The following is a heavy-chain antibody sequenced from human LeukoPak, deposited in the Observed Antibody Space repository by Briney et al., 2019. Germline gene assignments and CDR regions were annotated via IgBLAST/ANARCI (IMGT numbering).Heavy chain of an antibody. J-gene: IGHJ4*01. Sequence: GGSLRLSCAASGFTFSSYSMNWVRQAPGKGLEWVSSISSSSSYIYYADSVKGRFTISRDNAKNSLYLQMNNLRAEDTAVYYCARAYYYDSSGYYYAFDYWGQGTLVTVSS. V-gene: IGHV3-21*01. D-gene: IGHD3-22*01. CDR3: ARAYYYDSSGYYYAFDY. CDR2: ISSSSSYI. CDR1: GFTFSSYS.